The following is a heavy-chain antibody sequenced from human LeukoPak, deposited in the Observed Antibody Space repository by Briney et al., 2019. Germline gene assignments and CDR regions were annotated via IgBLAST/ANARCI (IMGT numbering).Heavy chain of an antibody. CDR2: ISSSGSTI. CDR1: GFTFSSYE. Sequence: GGSLRLSCAASGFTFSSYEMNWVRQAPGKGLEWVSYISSSGSTIYYADSVKGRFTISRDNAKNSLYLQMNSLRAEDTAVYYCAYYDSSGYMHFDYWGQGTLVTVSS. D-gene: IGHD3-22*01. CDR3: AYYDSSGYMHFDY. V-gene: IGHV3-48*03. J-gene: IGHJ4*02.